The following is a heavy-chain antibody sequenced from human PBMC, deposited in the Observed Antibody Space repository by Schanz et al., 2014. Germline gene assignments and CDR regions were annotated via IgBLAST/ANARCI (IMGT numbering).Heavy chain of an antibody. CDR2: IGTSGGT. V-gene: IGHV3-23*04. D-gene: IGHD1-1*01. CDR1: GFPFSDYF. Sequence: EVQLVESGGGLVQPGGSLRLSCTASGFPFSDYFMAWIRQPPGKGLEWVSTIGTSGGTNYAESVKGRFTISRDNSKNTLYLQMNSLRAEDTAVYFCAKIERNEDWGQGTLVTVSS. J-gene: IGHJ4*02. CDR3: AKIERNED.